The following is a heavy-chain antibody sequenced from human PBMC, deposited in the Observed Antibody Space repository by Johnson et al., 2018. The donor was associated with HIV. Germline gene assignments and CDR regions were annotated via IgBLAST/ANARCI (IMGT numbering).Heavy chain of an antibody. CDR1: GFSFSSCA. D-gene: IGHD3-22*01. Sequence: EVQLVESGGGWVQPGGSLRLSCIASGFSFSSCAMNWVRQAPGKGLEWVSTINGGGGITYYADSVKGRFTISRDNSKNTLYLQMNSLRAEDTAVYYCARDNWYYYDSSGSRNAFDIWGQGTMVTVSS. CDR3: ARDNWYYYDSSGSRNAFDI. V-gene: IGHV3-23*04. CDR2: INGGGGIT. J-gene: IGHJ3*02.